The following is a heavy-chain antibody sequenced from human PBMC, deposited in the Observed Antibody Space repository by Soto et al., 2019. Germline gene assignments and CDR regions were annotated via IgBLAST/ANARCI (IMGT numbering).Heavy chain of an antibody. CDR1: GGSISRYY. D-gene: IGHD4-17*01. CDR2: IYNSGST. V-gene: IGHV4-59*01. Sequence: AETPSLTCTVSGGSISRYYWSWIRQPPGKGLEWIGYIYNSGSTNYNPSLKSRVTISVDTSKNQFSLKLSSVTAADTAVYYCAYGDSRGPFDSWGQGTLVTVSS. CDR3: AYGDSRGPFDS. J-gene: IGHJ4*02.